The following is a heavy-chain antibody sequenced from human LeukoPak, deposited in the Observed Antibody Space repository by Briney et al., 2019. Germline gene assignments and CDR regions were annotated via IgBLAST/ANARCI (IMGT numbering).Heavy chain of an antibody. Sequence: GGSLRLSCAASGFNFRTYAMTWVRQAPGKGLEWVSAISGGGDNTYYADSVKGRFTTSRDNSRNTVYLQMNSLRAEDTAIYYCAKDERGNYCSPHYWGQGTLVTVSS. CDR3: AKDERGNYCSPHY. V-gene: IGHV3-23*01. CDR1: GFNFRTYA. J-gene: IGHJ4*02. D-gene: IGHD1-26*01. CDR2: ISGGGDNT.